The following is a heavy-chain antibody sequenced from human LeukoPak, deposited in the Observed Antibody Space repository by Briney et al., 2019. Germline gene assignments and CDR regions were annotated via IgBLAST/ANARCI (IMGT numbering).Heavy chain of an antibody. Sequence: WETLSLTCTVSGDSISSYYWSWIRQPPGKGLEWIGYIYYSGSTNYNPSLKSRVTISVDTSKNQFSLKLSSVTAADTAVYYCARLYYDSSRYPNWFDPWGQGTLVTVSS. V-gene: IGHV4-59*08. CDR3: ARLYYDSSRYPNWFDP. D-gene: IGHD3-22*01. J-gene: IGHJ5*02. CDR1: GDSISSYY. CDR2: IYYSGST.